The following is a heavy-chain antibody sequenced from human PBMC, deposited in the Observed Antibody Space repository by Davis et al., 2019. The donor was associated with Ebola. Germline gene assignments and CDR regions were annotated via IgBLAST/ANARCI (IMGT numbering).Heavy chain of an antibody. J-gene: IGHJ5*02. Sequence: PSETLSLTCTVSGGSISSSSYYWGWIRQPPGKGLEWIGSIYYSGSTYYNPSLKSRVTISVDTSKNQFSLKLSSVTAADTAVYYCARQFGRITIFGVVINWFDPWGQGTLVTVSS. CDR3: ARQFGRITIFGVVINWFDP. D-gene: IGHD3-3*01. V-gene: IGHV4-39*01. CDR2: IYYSGST. CDR1: GGSISSSSYY.